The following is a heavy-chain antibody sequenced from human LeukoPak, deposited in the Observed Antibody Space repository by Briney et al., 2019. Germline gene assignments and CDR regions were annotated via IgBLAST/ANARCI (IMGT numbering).Heavy chain of an antibody. CDR2: IYYSGST. CDR1: GGSISSSRDY. J-gene: IGHJ4*02. Sequence: PSETLSLTCTVSGGSISSSRDYWGWIRQPPGKGLEWFGGIYYSGSTYYNPSLKSRVTISVDTSKNQFSLKLSSVTAADTAVYYCARHVEIAVAGPIDYWGQGTLVTVSS. V-gene: IGHV4-39*01. CDR3: ARHVEIAVAGPIDY. D-gene: IGHD6-19*01.